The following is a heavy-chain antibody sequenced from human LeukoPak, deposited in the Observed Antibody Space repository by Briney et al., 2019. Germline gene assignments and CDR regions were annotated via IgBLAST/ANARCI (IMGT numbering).Heavy chain of an antibody. CDR3: ARHYGSAEGALGTLDY. J-gene: IGHJ4*02. V-gene: IGHV4-59*08. D-gene: IGHD3-10*01. CDR1: GGSISSYY. CDR2: IYYSGST. Sequence: SETLSLTCTVSGGSISSYYWTWIRQPPGKGLEWIGYIYYSGSTTYNPSLKSRVTISVDTSKNQFSLKLTSVTAADTAVFYCARHYGSAEGALGTLDYWGQGTLVTVSS.